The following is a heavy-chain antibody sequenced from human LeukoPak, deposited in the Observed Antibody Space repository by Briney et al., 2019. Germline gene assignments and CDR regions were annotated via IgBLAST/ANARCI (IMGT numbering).Heavy chain of an antibody. J-gene: IGHJ5*02. CDR3: AREEYSSGWYRGGWFDP. Sequence: ASVKVSCKASGYIFTGYYMHWLRQAPGQGLEWMGWIDPESGDTNYAQKFQDKITMTRDTYMKTGYMELSSLRYDDMAVYYCAREEYSSGWYRGGWFDPWGQGTQVTVSS. D-gene: IGHD6-19*01. CDR2: IDPESGDT. CDR1: GYIFTGYY. V-gene: IGHV1-2*02.